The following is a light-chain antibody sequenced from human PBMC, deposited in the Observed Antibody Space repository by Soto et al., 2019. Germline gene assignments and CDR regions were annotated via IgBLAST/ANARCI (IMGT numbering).Light chain of an antibody. V-gene: IGKV1-5*01. CDR1: QSISTW. J-gene: IGKJ1*01. CDR2: DAF. Sequence: DIQMTQSPSTLSASVGDRVTITCRASQSISTWLAWYQQKPGKAPNLLIYDAFSLESGVPSRFSGSGSGTEFTLTISSLQPDDFAPYYCQQYSSSTPWTFGQGTKVEIK. CDR3: QQYSSSTPWT.